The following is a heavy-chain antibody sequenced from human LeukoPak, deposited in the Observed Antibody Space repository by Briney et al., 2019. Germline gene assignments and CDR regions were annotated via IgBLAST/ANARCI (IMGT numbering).Heavy chain of an antibody. J-gene: IGHJ5*02. D-gene: IGHD6-19*01. CDR1: GFTFSSYA. CDR3: ATDLRKIAVAAT. Sequence: GGSLRLSCAASGFTFSSYAMSWVRQAPGKGLEWVSAISGRGGSTYYADSVKGRFTISRDNSKNTLYLQMNSLRAEDTAVYYCATDLRKIAVAATWGQGTLVTVSS. V-gene: IGHV3-23*01. CDR2: ISGRGGST.